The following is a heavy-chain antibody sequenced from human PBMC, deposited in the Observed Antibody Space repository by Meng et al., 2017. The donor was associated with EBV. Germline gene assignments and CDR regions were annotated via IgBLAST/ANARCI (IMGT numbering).Heavy chain of an antibody. D-gene: IGHD1-26*01. Sequence: EVQLVGVGGGLVKLGESFKLSCAASEFTFTSAWMNWVRQAPGKGLEWVGRIRSQVDGRKADYSAPVKGRFTISRDDSKHTLYLQMNSLKIEDSAVYYCTTDEGGSRFWGQGTLVTVSS. CDR3: TTDEGGSRF. J-gene: IGHJ4*02. CDR1: EFTFTSAW. V-gene: IGHV3-15*01. CDR2: IRSQVDGRKA.